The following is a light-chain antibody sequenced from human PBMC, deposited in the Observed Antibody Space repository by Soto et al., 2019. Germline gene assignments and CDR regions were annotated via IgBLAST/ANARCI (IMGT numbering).Light chain of an antibody. V-gene: IGKV1-39*01. CDR1: KNINSH. CDR3: HQSYRTPLT. J-gene: IGKJ4*01. Sequence: DIQMTQSPLSLSASVGDRVTITCRASKNINSHLNWYLQKPGKAPKLLIYAASSLQGGVPARFSGRGSGTDFTLPITGLQPEDFATYYCHQSYRTPLTFGGGTKVEIK. CDR2: AAS.